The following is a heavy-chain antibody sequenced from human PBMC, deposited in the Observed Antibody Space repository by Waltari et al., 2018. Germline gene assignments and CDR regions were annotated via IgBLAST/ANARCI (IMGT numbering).Heavy chain of an antibody. CDR3: AKDNTYYYDSSGYYFDY. Sequence: EVQLVESGGVVVQPGGSLRLSCAASGFTFDDYAMHWVRQAPGKGLEWVSLISWDGGSTYYADSVKARFTISRDNSKNSLYLQMNRLRAEDTALYYCAKDNTYYYDSSGYYFDYWGQGTLVTVSS. CDR1: GFTFDDYA. D-gene: IGHD3-22*01. CDR2: ISWDGGST. V-gene: IGHV3-43D*04. J-gene: IGHJ4*02.